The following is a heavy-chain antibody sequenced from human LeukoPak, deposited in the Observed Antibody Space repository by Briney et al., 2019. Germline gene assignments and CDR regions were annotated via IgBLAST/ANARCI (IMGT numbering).Heavy chain of an antibody. J-gene: IGHJ3*02. V-gene: IGHV3-23*01. Sequence: GGSLRLSCAASGFTFSSYAMSWVRQAPGKGLEWVSAISGSGGSTCYADSVKGRFTISRDNSKNTLYLQMNSLRAEDTAVYYCADQRNYYDSSGTPFDIWGQGTMVTVSS. CDR3: ADQRNYYDSSGTPFDI. CDR2: ISGSGGST. CDR1: GFTFSSYA. D-gene: IGHD3-22*01.